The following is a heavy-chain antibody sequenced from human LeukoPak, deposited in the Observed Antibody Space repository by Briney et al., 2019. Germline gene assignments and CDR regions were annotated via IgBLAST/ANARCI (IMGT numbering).Heavy chain of an antibody. V-gene: IGHV7-4-1*02. J-gene: IGHJ5*02. CDR1: GYTFTSYA. D-gene: IGHD2-15*01. CDR2: INTNTGNP. CDR3: ATPGYCSGGSCQEDWFDP. Sequence: ASVKVSCKASGYTFTSYAMNWVRQAPGQGLEWMGWINTNTGNPTYAQGFTGRFVFSLDTSVSTAYLQISSLKAEDTAVYYCATPGYCSGGSCQEDWFDPWGQGTLVTVSS.